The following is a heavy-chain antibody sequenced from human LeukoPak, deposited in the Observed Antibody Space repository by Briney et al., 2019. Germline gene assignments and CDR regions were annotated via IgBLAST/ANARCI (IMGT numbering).Heavy chain of an antibody. Sequence: GGSLRLSCAASGFTFSSYWMSWVRQAPGKGLEWVANIKQDGSEKYYVDSVKGRFTISRDNAKNSLYLQMNSLRAEDTAVYYCARDLSPMLCAFDIWGQGTMVTVSS. D-gene: IGHD2-2*01. V-gene: IGHV3-7*01. CDR2: IKQDGSEK. CDR3: ARDLSPMLCAFDI. J-gene: IGHJ3*02. CDR1: GFTFSSYW.